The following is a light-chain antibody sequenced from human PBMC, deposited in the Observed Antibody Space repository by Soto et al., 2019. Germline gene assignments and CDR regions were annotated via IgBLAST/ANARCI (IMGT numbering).Light chain of an antibody. V-gene: IGKV3-15*01. J-gene: IGKJ4*01. CDR2: RTS. Sequence: IVLTQSPGTLSLSPGERATLSCRASQSVSSSYLASYQQKPGQAPRLLMCRTSSRATGFPARFCGSGSGTELNLTISSLQSEDFGVYYCQQYNNWPRATFGGGTKVDIK. CDR1: QSVSSSY. CDR3: QQYNNWPRAT.